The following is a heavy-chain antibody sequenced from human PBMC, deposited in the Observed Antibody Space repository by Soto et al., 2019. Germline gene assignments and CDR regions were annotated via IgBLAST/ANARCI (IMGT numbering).Heavy chain of an antibody. D-gene: IGHD3-3*01. Sequence: ASVKASCKASGYTFTSYNINRARQATGQALDWMGWMNPNSGNTGYAQKFQGRVTMTRNTSISTAYMELSSLRSEDTAVYYCARAITIFGVVHYYYGMDVWGQGTTVTVSS. CDR3: ARAITIFGVVHYYYGMDV. CDR2: MNPNSGNT. J-gene: IGHJ6*02. V-gene: IGHV1-8*01. CDR1: GYTFTSYN.